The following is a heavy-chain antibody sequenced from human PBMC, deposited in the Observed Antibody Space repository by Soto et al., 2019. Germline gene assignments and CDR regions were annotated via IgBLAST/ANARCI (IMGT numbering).Heavy chain of an antibody. CDR3: VKDTSPGGLNY. V-gene: IGHV3-9*01. CDR1: GFNLNDYA. CDR2: IYWNSERI. J-gene: IGHJ4*02. D-gene: IGHD2-15*01. Sequence: EVHLLEPGGGLVATGRSLRLSSAASGFNLNDYAMHWVRQAPGKGLEWVSGIYWNSERIDYADSEKGRFTISRDNAKNFLYLQMNNLRTEDTALYYCVKDTSPGGLNYWGQGTLVTVSS.